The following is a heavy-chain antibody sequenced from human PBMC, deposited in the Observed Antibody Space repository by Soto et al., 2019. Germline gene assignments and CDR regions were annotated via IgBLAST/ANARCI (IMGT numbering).Heavy chain of an antibody. J-gene: IGHJ5*02. V-gene: IGHV1-2*02. CDR1: GYTFTDYH. CDR2: INANNGGA. D-gene: IGHD6-25*01. Sequence: QVQLVQSGAEVKKPGASVKVSCKASGYTFTDYHIHWVRQAPGQGLEFMGWINANNGGAGSAQQFQGRVTVTRDTSITTFYMELSNLRSDDTAVYYCAREGGSETLQPSYNWFDTWGQGPLVTVAS. CDR3: AREGGSETLQPSYNWFDT.